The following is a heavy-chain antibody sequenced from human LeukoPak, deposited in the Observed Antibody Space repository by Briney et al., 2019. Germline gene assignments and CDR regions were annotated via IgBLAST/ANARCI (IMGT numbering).Heavy chain of an antibody. Sequence: GGSLRLSGAGSGFTFSTDNINWVRQAPGKGLEWVSSISSSSSYIYYADSVKVRFTISRDNAKNSLYLQMNSLRAEDTAVYYCARVPSIGYFDYWGQGTLVTVSS. CDR2: ISSSSSYI. J-gene: IGHJ4*02. D-gene: IGHD6-6*01. V-gene: IGHV3-21*01. CDR3: ARVPSIGYFDY. CDR1: GFTFSTDN.